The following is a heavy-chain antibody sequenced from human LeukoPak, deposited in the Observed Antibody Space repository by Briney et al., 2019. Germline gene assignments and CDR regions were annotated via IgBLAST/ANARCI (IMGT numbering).Heavy chain of an antibody. Sequence: PGGSLRLSCAASGFTFSSYAMSWVRQAPGKGLEWVSAISGSGGSTYYADSVKGRFTISRDNSKNTLYLQMNSLRAEDTAVYYCAKAGQMGVVVAAVALFDYWGQGTLVTVSS. CDR3: AKAGQMGVVVAAVALFDY. V-gene: IGHV3-23*01. D-gene: IGHD2-15*01. CDR1: GFTFSSYA. J-gene: IGHJ4*02. CDR2: ISGSGGST.